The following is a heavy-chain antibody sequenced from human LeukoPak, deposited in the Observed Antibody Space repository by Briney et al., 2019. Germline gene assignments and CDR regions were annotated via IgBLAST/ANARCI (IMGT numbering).Heavy chain of an antibody. V-gene: IGHV1-18*01. CDR1: GYTLDIYV. CDR2: TSAYNSYT. Sequence: AAVTVSCKASGYTLDIYVICWVRQAPGQGRGWMGWTSAYNSYTNSAQNVQGRLTMTPDTSTNTAYMELKSLRSDDTAVYYCARDDYSFSSERYYYYGMDVWGQGATGTVS. J-gene: IGHJ6*02. CDR3: ARDDYSFSSERYYYYGMDV. D-gene: IGHD4-11*01.